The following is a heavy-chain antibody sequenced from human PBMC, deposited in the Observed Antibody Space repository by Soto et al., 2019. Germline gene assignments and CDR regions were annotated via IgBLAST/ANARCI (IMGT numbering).Heavy chain of an antibody. V-gene: IGHV3-9*01. D-gene: IGHD4-17*01. CDR3: AKDYGDYYSLLYMDV. CDR1: GFTFDDYA. J-gene: IGHJ6*03. Sequence: GGSLRLSCAASGFTFDDYAMHWVRQAPGKGLEWVSGISWNSGSIGYADSVKGRFTISRDNAKNSLYLQMNSLRAEDTALYYCAKDYGDYYSLLYMDVWGKGTTVTVSS. CDR2: ISWNSGSI.